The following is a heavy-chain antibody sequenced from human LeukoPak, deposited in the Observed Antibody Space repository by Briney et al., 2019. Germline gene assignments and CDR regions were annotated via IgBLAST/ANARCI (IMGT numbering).Heavy chain of an antibody. V-gene: IGHV3-21*01. Sequence: GGSLRLSCAASGFTFSSYSMNWVRQAPGKGLEWVSSISSSSDYIYYADSVKGRFTISRDNAKNSLYLQMNSLRAEDMAVYYCARQWLINGWGQGILVTVSS. CDR3: ARQWLING. CDR2: ISSSSDYI. J-gene: IGHJ4*02. D-gene: IGHD6-19*01. CDR1: GFTFSSYS.